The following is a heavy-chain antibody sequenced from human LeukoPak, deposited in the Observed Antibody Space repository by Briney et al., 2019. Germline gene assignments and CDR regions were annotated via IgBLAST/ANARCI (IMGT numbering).Heavy chain of an antibody. J-gene: IGHJ4*02. V-gene: IGHV3-48*04. CDR3: ARDAPYYYDSSGKWDY. CDR2: ISSSSSTI. Sequence: QPGGSLRLSCAASGFTFSSYSMNWVRQAPGKGLEWVSYISSSSSTIYYADSVKGRFTISRDNAKNSLYLQMNSLRAEDTAVYYCARDAPYYYDSSGKWDYWGQGTLVTVSS. D-gene: IGHD3-22*01. CDR1: GFTFSSYS.